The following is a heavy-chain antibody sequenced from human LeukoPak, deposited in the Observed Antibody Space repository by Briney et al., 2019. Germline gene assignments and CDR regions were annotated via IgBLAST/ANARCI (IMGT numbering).Heavy chain of an antibody. J-gene: IGHJ1*01. CDR3: ARVPSDYGDDGLAGTDSEYFPH. CDR1: GYTFTSYD. CDR2: MNPNSGNT. V-gene: IGHV1-8*01. D-gene: IGHD4-17*01. Sequence: ASVKVSCKASGYTFTSYDINWVRQATGQGLEWMGWMNPNSGNTGYAQKFQGRVTMTRNTSISTAYMELSSLRSEDTAVYYCARVPSDYGDDGLAGTDSEYFPHWGQGTHDIVSS.